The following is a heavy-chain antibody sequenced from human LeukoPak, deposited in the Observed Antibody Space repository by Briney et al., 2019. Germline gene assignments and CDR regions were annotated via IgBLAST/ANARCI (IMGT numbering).Heavy chain of an antibody. CDR3: ARDLFANYDLLSPLDH. CDR1: GYTFTNYG. CDR2: ISTSNGHT. Sequence: EASVKVSCKTSGYTFTNYGLSWVRQAPGQGLEWMGWISTSNGHTNYAQKFQGRVTLTTDTSTRTAYMELRSLRSNDTAVYYCARDLFANYDLLSPLDHWGQGTLVTVSS. J-gene: IGHJ4*02. D-gene: IGHD3-3*01. V-gene: IGHV1-18*01.